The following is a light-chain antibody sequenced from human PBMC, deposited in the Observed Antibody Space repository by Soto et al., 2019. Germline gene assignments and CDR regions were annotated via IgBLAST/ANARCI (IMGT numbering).Light chain of an antibody. V-gene: IGLV2-14*01. Sequence: QSALTQPASGSGSPGQSITISCTGTSSDVGGYNYVSWYQQHPGKAPKLMIYEVSNRPSGVSNRFSGSKSGNTASLTISGLQAEDEADYYCSSYTSSSTLVVFGVGTKLTVL. J-gene: IGLJ2*01. CDR1: SSDVGGYNY. CDR3: SSYTSSSTLVV. CDR2: EVS.